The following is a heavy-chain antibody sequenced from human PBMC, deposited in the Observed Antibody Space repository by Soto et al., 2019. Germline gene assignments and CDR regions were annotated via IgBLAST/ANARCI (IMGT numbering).Heavy chain of an antibody. CDR2: IIPIFGTA. CDR1: GGTFSSYA. CDR3: ARAHYSGSGSLQGYYFDY. V-gene: IGHV1-69*01. Sequence: QVQLVQSGAEVKKPGSSVKVSCKASGGTFSSYAISWVRQAPGQGLEWMGGIIPIFGTANYAQKFQGRVTITADEATSTAYMELSSLRSEDTAVYYCARAHYSGSGSLQGYYFDYWGQGTLVTVSS. D-gene: IGHD3-10*01. J-gene: IGHJ4*02.